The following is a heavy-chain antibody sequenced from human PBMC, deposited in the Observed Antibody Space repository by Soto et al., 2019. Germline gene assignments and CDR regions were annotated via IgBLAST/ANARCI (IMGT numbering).Heavy chain of an antibody. CDR2: INSDGSST. CDR3: ARDFGQASFDY. J-gene: IGHJ4*02. D-gene: IGHD3-3*01. Sequence: GGSLRLSCAASGFTFSSYWIHWVRQAPGKGLVWVSRINSDGSSTSYADSVKGRFTISRDNAKNTLYLQMNSLRAEDTAVYYCARDFGQASFDYWGQGTLVTVSS. V-gene: IGHV3-74*01. CDR1: GFTFSSYW.